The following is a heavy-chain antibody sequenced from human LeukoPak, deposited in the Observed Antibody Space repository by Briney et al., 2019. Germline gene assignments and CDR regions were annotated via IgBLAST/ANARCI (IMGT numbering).Heavy chain of an antibody. Sequence: PGGSLRLSCAASGFTFSSYAMSWIRQPPGKGLEWIGEIKHSGSTNYNPSLKSRVTISVDTSKNQFSLKLSSVTAADTAVYYCARGYSFDYWGQGTLVTVSS. J-gene: IGHJ4*02. CDR3: ARGYSFDY. CDR2: IKHSGST. CDR1: GFTFSSYA. V-gene: IGHV4-34*01. D-gene: IGHD2-21*01.